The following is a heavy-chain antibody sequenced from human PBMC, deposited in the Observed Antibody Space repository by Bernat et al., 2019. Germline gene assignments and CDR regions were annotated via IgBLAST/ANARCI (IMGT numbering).Heavy chain of an antibody. CDR3: ATFDSGSYVFDY. V-gene: IGHV4-34*01. CDR1: GGSFSGYY. Sequence: QVQLQQWGAGLLKPSETLSLTCAVYGGSFSGYYWSWIRQPPGKGLEWIGEISHSGSTNYNPALKSRVTISVDTSKNQFSLKLSSVTAADTAVYYCATFDSGSYVFDYWGQGTLVTVSS. J-gene: IGHJ4*02. CDR2: ISHSGST. D-gene: IGHD1-26*01.